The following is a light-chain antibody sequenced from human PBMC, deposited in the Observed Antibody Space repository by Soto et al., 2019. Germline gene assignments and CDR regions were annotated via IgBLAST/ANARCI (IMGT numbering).Light chain of an antibody. CDR2: DVS. CDR3: QQYHTYRT. J-gene: IGKJ1*01. V-gene: IGKV1-5*01. CDR1: QNIDDW. Sequence: DIQMTQSPSTLSASVGDRVTINCRASQNIDDWLAWYQQKPGKAPRLLICDVSVLQSGVPSRFSGSRSGTEFNLTSSSLQPDDLATYYCQQYHTYRTFGQGTRVDLK.